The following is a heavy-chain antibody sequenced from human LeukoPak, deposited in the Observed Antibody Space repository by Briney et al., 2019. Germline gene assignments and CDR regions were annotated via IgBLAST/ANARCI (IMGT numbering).Heavy chain of an antibody. CDR2: ISGSGGST. CDR1: GFTFSTYG. V-gene: IGHV3-23*01. D-gene: IGHD3-10*01. CDR3: AGRGSGSYFDF. Sequence: GRSLRLSCSASGFTFSTYGLNWVRQAPGQGLEWVSAISGSGGSTYYADSVKGRFTISRDNSKNTLYLQMNSLRAEDTAVYYCAGRGSGSYFDFWGPGTLVTVSS. J-gene: IGHJ4*02.